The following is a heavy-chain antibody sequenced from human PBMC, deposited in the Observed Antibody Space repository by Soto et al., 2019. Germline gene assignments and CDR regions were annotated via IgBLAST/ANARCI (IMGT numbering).Heavy chain of an antibody. CDR1: GGSFSGFY. V-gene: IGHV4-34*01. CDR3: ARGGVGFWSGSRFDY. J-gene: IGHJ4*02. CDR2: INHSGST. Sequence: PSETLSLTCAVDGGSFSGFYWSWIRQPPGKGLEWIGEINHSGSTNYNPSLKSRVTISVDTSKNQFSLKLSSVTAADTAVYYCARGGVGFWSGSRFDYWGQGTLVTVSS. D-gene: IGHD3-3*01.